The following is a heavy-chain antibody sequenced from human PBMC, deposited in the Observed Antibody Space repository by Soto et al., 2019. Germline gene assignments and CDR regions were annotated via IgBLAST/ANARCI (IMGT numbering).Heavy chain of an antibody. CDR2: IIPIIDTT. CDR1: GVPFSSYA. CDR3: ARGRDGHTSDYFKH. V-gene: IGHV1-69*01. D-gene: IGHD2-15*01. Sequence: QVELVQSGAEVKKPGSSVKVSCKASGVPFSSYAINWVRQAPGQGLEWIGGIIPIIDTTNYAQKFQGRVTVAADESTRTIYLELSSLRSEDTAMYYCARGRDGHTSDYFKHWGQGTQVAVSS. J-gene: IGHJ4*02.